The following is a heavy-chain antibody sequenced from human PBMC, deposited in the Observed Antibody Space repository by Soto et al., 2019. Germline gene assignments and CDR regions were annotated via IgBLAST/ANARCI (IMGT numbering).Heavy chain of an antibody. D-gene: IGHD5-18*01. J-gene: IGHJ6*02. CDR1: SASLGYHY. CDR2: VHPSGST. V-gene: IGHV4-34*01. Sequence: SETRSLTCAVFSASLGYHYWAWIGQSPDKGLGWIGEVHPSGSTDYSPSLKSRLTLSLDTSKNQFSLKVASVTAADTAVYFCARGKPSGYRFGPRNFFYYGLDVWGPGTTVTVSS. CDR3: ARGKPSGYRFGPRNFFYYGLDV.